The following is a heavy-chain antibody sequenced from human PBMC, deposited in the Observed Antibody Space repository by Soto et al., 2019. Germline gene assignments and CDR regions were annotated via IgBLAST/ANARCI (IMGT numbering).Heavy chain of an antibody. V-gene: IGHV4-59*01. J-gene: IGHJ3*02. CDR2: IYYSGST. D-gene: IGHD5-12*01. CDR1: GGSISTYY. CDR3: ARPTYRGYSGYGSFHI. Sequence: PSETLSLTCTVSGGSISTYYWSWIRQPPGKGLEWIGYIYYSGSTNYNPSLKSRVTISVDTSKNQFSLKLSSVAAADTAVYYCARPTYRGYSGYGSFHIWGQGTMVTVSS.